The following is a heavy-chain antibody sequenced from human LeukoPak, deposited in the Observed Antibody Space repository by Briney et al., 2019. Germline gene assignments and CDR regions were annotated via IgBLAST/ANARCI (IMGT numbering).Heavy chain of an antibody. CDR1: GFTLSSYS. CDR2: ISDISSTI. J-gene: IGHJ5*02. Sequence: GGSLRLSCAASGFTLSSYSMNWVRQAPGQGLEWVSFISDISSTIYYADSVKGRFTISRDNAKNSLYLQMNSLRDEDTAVYYCARGRTSLIWFDPWGQGTLVTVSS. CDR3: ARGRTSLIWFDP. V-gene: IGHV3-48*02.